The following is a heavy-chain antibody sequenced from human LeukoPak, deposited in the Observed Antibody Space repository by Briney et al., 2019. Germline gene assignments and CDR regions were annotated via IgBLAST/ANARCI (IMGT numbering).Heavy chain of an antibody. CDR3: AKSGSGWYYFDY. CDR1: GFTFSSYA. Sequence: GGSPRLSCAASGFTFSSYAMSWVRQAPGKGLEGASAISGSGGSTYYADSVKGRFTISRDNSKNTLYLQMNSLRAEDTAVYYCAKSGSGWYYFDYWGQGTLVTVSS. V-gene: IGHV3-23*01. D-gene: IGHD6-19*01. CDR2: ISGSGGST. J-gene: IGHJ4*02.